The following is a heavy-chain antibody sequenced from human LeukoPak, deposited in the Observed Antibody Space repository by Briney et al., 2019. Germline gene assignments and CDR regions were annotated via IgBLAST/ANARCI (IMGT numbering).Heavy chain of an antibody. CDR2: ISSSSSYI. J-gene: IGHJ4*02. D-gene: IGHD6-13*01. CDR1: GFIFSSYG. V-gene: IGHV3-21*01. CDR3: ARDTGGPIAAAGSDY. Sequence: WGSLRLSCAASGFIFSSYGIHWVRQAPGKGLEWVSSISSSSSYIYYADSVKGRFTISRDNAKNSLYLQMNSLRAEDTAVYYCARDTGGPIAAAGSDYWGQGTLVTVSS.